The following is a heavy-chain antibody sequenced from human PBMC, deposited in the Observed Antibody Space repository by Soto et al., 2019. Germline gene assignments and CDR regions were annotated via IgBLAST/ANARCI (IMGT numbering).Heavy chain of an antibody. J-gene: IGHJ6*03. CDR3: AKDPGIAAAGDYYMDV. Sequence: GGSLRLSCAASGFTFDDYAMHWVRQAPGKGLEWVSGISWNSGSIGYADSVKGRFTISRDNAKNSLYLQMNSLRAEDTALYYCAKDPGIAAAGDYYMDVWGKGTTVTVSS. D-gene: IGHD6-13*01. V-gene: IGHV3-9*01. CDR1: GFTFDDYA. CDR2: ISWNSGSI.